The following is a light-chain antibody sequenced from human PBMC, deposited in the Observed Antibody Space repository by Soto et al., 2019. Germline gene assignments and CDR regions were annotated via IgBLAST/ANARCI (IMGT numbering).Light chain of an antibody. CDR3: ISYSGSDTAYV. Sequence: QSALTQPASVSGSPGQSITISCTGTSSDVGSYNYVTWYQQFPGKTPKLMIYEVSNRPSGVSSRFSGSKSGNTASLTISGLQAEDEADYYCISYSGSDTAYVFGTGTKVTVL. V-gene: IGLV2-14*01. CDR1: SSDVGSYNY. CDR2: EVS. J-gene: IGLJ1*01.